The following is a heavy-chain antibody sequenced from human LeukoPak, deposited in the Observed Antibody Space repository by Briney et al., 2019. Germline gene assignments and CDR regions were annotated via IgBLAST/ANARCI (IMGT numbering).Heavy chain of an antibody. CDR3: ARELLWFGTYYYGMDV. D-gene: IGHD3-10*01. Sequence: PSETLSLTCTVSGGSISSYYWSWIRQPAGKGLEWIGRIYTSGSTNYNPSLKSRVTMSVDTSKNQFSLKLSSVTAADTAVYYCARELLWFGTYYYGMDVGGQGTTVTVSS. CDR2: IYTSGST. V-gene: IGHV4-4*07. CDR1: GGSISSYY. J-gene: IGHJ6*01.